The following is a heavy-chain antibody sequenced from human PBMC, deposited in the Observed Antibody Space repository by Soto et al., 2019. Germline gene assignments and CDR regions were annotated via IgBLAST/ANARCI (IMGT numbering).Heavy chain of an antibody. J-gene: IGHJ6*02. V-gene: IGHV3-73*01. CDR3: TARGDYDYVNYYGMDG. D-gene: IGHD3-16*01. Sequence: PGGSLRLSCAASGFTFSGSAMHWVRQASGKGLEWVGRIRSKANSYATAYAASVKGRFTISRDDSKNTAYLQMNSLKTEDTAVYYCTARGDYDYVNYYGMDGCGQGNTVTVSS. CDR1: GFTFSGSA. CDR2: IRSKANSYAT.